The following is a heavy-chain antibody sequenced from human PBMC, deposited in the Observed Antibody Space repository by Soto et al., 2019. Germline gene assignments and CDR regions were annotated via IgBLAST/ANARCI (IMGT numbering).Heavy chain of an antibody. V-gene: IGHV3-23*01. Sequence: PGGSLRLSCAASGFTFSSYAMAWVRQAPGKSLEWVSRIDDSGTNSYYGDSVKGRFTISRDNSKNTLYLQMNSLRAEDTAVYYCAKRGGYQSMHHVDFWGQGTLVTVSS. CDR3: AKRGGYQSMHHVDF. CDR2: IDDSGTNS. D-gene: IGHD5-12*01. J-gene: IGHJ4*02. CDR1: GFTFSSYA.